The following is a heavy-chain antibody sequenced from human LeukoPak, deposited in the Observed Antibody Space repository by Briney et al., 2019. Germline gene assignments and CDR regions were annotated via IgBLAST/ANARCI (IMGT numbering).Heavy chain of an antibody. CDR1: GFTFNNYE. CDR2: ISSCGSTI. V-gene: IGHV3-48*03. D-gene: IGHD4-17*01. CDR3: ARHSFGDYEFWFDY. Sequence: GGSLRLSCAASGFTFNNYEMNWVRQAPGKGLEWVSYISSCGSTIYYADSVKGRFTISRDNAKNSLSLQMNSLRAEDTAVYYCARHSFGDYEFWFDYWGQGTLVTVSS. J-gene: IGHJ4*02.